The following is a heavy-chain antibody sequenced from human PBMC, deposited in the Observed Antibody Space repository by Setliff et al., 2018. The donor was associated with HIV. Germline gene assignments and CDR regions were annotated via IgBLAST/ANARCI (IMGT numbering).Heavy chain of an antibody. V-gene: IGHV1-69*10. J-gene: IGHJ3*02. CDR3: ARDNTAFDI. Sequence: ASVKVSCKTSGGTFSSYAISWVRQAPGQGLEWMGGIIPILGIANYAQKFQGRVTITADKTTSTAYMELSSLRSEDTAVYYCARDNTAFDIWGQGTMVTVSS. CDR1: GGTFSSYA. D-gene: IGHD2-2*02. CDR2: IIPILGIA.